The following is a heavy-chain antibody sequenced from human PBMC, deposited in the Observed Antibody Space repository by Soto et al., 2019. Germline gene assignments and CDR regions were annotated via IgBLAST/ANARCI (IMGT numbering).Heavy chain of an antibody. J-gene: IGHJ4*02. V-gene: IGHV1-18*04. CDR1: GYTFSNYG. CDR3: ARQHNDLWSDSPDFDY. Sequence: QVQLVQSGGEVKKPGASVKVSCKASGYTFSNYGVIWVRQAPGQGLEWLGWITAYNGKANYAHNFEGRVAMTIDTSTTTAYMELRGLRSDDTAVYYCARQHNDLWSDSPDFDYWGQGTLVTVSA. CDR2: ITAYNGKA. D-gene: IGHD3-3*01.